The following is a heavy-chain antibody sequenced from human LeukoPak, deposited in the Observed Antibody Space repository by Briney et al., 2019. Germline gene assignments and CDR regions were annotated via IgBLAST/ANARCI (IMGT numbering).Heavy chain of an antibody. V-gene: IGHV3-30*18. CDR2: ISYDGSNK. CDR1: GFTFSSYG. CDR3: AKPLISSGDYDDYVWGSYRITDY. D-gene: IGHD3-16*02. Sequence: GGSLRLSCAASGFTFSSYGMHWVRQAPGKGLEWVAVISYDGSNKYYADSVKGRFTISRDNSKNTLYLQMNSLRAEDTAVYYCAKPLISSGDYDDYVWGSYRITDYWGQGTLVTVSS. J-gene: IGHJ4*02.